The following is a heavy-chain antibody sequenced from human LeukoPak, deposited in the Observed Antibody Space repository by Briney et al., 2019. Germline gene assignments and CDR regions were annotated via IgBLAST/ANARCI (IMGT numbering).Heavy chain of an antibody. CDR1: GGSISNSGYY. V-gene: IGHV4-39*01. D-gene: IGHD3-22*01. Sequence: SETLSLTCTVSGGSISNSGYYWGWIRQPPGKGLEWIGNIYYSGSTYYNPPLKSRVTISVDTSTNQFSLKLSSVTAADTAVYYCAKTYYYDPFDFWGQGTLVTASS. CDR3: AKTYYYDPFDF. J-gene: IGHJ4*02. CDR2: IYYSGST.